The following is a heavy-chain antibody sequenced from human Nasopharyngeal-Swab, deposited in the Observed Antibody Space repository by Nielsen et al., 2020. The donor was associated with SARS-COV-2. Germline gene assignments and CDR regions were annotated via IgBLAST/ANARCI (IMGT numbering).Heavy chain of an antibody. CDR3: AREYYDILTGYYSNTDY. D-gene: IGHD3-9*01. V-gene: IGHV2-5*01. CDR2: IYWNDDK. Sequence: SGPTLVKPTQTLTLTCTFSGFSLSTSGVGVGWIRQPPGKALEWLALIYWNDDKRYGPSLKSRLTITKDTSKNQVVLTMTNMDPVDTATYYCAREYYDILTGYYSNTDYWGQGTLVTVSS. CDR1: GFSLSTSGVG. J-gene: IGHJ4*02.